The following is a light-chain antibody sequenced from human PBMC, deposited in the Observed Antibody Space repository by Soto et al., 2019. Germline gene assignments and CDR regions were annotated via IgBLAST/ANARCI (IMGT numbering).Light chain of an antibody. CDR1: QNIDSW. V-gene: IGKV1-5*03. CDR3: QQYVSFPLT. CDR2: KAS. Sequence: DIQMTQSPSTLSASVGDRVTITCRASQNIDSWLAWYHQKPGKAPKLLIYKASKLQTGVPSRFSGSVSGTDFTLTISSLQPDDFATYYCQQYVSFPLTFGGGTKVEIK. J-gene: IGKJ4*01.